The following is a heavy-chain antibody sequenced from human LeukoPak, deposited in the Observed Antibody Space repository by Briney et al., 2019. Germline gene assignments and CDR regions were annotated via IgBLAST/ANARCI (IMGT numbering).Heavy chain of an antibody. CDR1: GGSISSGGYS. CDR3: ARRRYYYDSSGSSNWFDP. J-gene: IGHJ5*02. CDR2: IYHSGST. Sequence: PSETLSLTCAVSGGSISSGGYSWSWIRQPPGKGLEWIGYIYHSGSTYYNPSLKSRVTISEDRSKNQFSLKLSSVTAADTAVYYCARRRYYYDSSGSSNWFDPWGQGTLVTVSS. D-gene: IGHD3-22*01. V-gene: IGHV4-30-2*01.